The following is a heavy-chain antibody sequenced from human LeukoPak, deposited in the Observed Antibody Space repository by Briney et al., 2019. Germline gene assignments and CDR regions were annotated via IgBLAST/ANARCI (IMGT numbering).Heavy chain of an antibody. J-gene: IGHJ4*02. D-gene: IGHD3-22*01. CDR2: IYYSGST. CDR1: GGSFSGYY. Sequence: PSETLSLTCAVYGGSFSGYYWSWIRQPPGKGLEWIGYIYYSGSTNYNPSLKSRVTISVDTSKNQFSLKLSSVTAADTAVYYCARSPSRYYYDSSGYYRYFDYWGQGTLVTVSS. CDR3: ARSPSRYYYDSSGYYRYFDY. V-gene: IGHV4-59*01.